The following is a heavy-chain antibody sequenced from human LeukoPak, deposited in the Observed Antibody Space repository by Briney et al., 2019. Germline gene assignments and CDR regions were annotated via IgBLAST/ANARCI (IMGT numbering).Heavy chain of an antibody. D-gene: IGHD5-24*01. CDR3: ARDWAPDQRTITEMATVWGAFDI. Sequence: VASVKVSCKASGGTFSSYAISWVRQAPGQGLAWMGRIIPILGIANYAQKFQGRVTITADKSTSTAYMELSSLRSEDTAVYYCARDWAPDQRTITEMATVWGAFDIWGQGTMVTVSS. CDR2: IIPILGIA. CDR1: GGTFSSYA. J-gene: IGHJ3*02. V-gene: IGHV1-69*04.